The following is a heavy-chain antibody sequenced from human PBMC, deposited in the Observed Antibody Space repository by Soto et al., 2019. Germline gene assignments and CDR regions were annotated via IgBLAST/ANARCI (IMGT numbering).Heavy chain of an antibody. CDR2: IYYSGST. Sequence: SETLSLTCTVSGGSISSYYWSWIRQPPGKGLEWIGYIYYSGSTHYNPSLKSRVTISVDTSKNQFSLKLNSMTAADTAVYYCARHNYGSGSTYFDYWGQGTLVTVS. CDR3: ARHNYGSGSTYFDY. V-gene: IGHV4-59*08. CDR1: GGSISSYY. J-gene: IGHJ4*02. D-gene: IGHD3-10*01.